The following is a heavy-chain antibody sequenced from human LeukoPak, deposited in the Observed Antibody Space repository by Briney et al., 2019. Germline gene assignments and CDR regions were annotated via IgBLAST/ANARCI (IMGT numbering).Heavy chain of an antibody. CDR3: AREVTTVTTDAFDI. CDR2: INPNSGGT. Sequence: ASVKVSCKASGYTFTGYYMHWVRPAPGQGLEWMGWINPNSGGTNYAQKFQGRVTMTRDTSISTAYMELSRLRSDDTAVYYCAREVTTVTTDAFDIWGQGTMVTVSS. J-gene: IGHJ3*02. CDR1: GYTFTGYY. D-gene: IGHD4-17*01. V-gene: IGHV1-2*02.